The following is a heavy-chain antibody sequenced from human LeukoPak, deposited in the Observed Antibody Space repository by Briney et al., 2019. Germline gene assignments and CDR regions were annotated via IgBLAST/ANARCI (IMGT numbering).Heavy chain of an antibody. CDR1: GFSFSSYW. J-gene: IGHJ4*02. CDR3: AKLGSEQLLYDY. D-gene: IGHD2-2*02. CDR2: ISGSGGST. V-gene: IGHV3-23*01. Sequence: PGGSLRLSCAASGFSFSSYWMSWVRQAPGKGLEWVSAISGSGGSTYYADSVKGRFTISRDNSKNTLYLQMNSLRAEDTAVYYCAKLGSEQLLYDYWGQGTLVTVSS.